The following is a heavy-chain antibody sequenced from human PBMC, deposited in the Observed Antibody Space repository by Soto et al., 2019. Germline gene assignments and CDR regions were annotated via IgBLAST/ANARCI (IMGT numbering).Heavy chain of an antibody. CDR2: IIPIIGPA. V-gene: IGHV1-69*01. Sequence: QVQLVQSGAEVKRPGSSEKLSCKASGGTFTYYGISWVRQAPGQGLEWMGGIIPIIGPATYAQKFQGRVTFTADQSTSTAYMELSSLGSEDTALYYCARDLGTTIAGPPRRETYGGLDPWGQGTLVTVSS. D-gene: IGHD3-22*01. J-gene: IGHJ5*02. CDR3: ARDLGTTIAGPPRRETYGGLDP. CDR1: GGTFTYYG.